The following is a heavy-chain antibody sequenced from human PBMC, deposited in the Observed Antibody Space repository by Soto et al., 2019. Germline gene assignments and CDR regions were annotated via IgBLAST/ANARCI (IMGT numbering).Heavy chain of an antibody. CDR2: IYYSGST. J-gene: IGHJ4*02. CDR1: GGSISSSSYY. D-gene: IGHD3-10*01. V-gene: IGHV4-39*01. Sequence: QLQLQESGPGLVKPSETLSLTCTVSGGSISSSSYYWGWIRQPPGKGLEWIGSIYYSGSTYYNPSLMSRATFSVHTSKNQLSLKLSSVTAADTAVYYCARHAWMFSGSGSYYNFWAQGTLVTVSS. CDR3: ARHAWMFSGSGSYYNF.